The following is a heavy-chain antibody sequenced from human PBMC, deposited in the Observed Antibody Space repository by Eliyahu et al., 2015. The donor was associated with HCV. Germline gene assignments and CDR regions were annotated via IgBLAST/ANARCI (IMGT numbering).Heavy chain of an antibody. CDR2: IHXTGST. Sequence: QVQLQESGPGLVKPSETLSLTCTVXGGXITTYYWSWIRQPPGKGLEWMGYIHXTGSTNYNPSLKSRVTISLDTSKNQFSLKLTSVTAADTAVYFCASGGGGIAVAGTGGWFDPWGQGTLVTVSS. D-gene: IGHD6-19*01. J-gene: IGHJ5*02. V-gene: IGHV4-59*01. CDR3: ASGGGGIAVAGTGGWFDP. CDR1: GGXITTYY.